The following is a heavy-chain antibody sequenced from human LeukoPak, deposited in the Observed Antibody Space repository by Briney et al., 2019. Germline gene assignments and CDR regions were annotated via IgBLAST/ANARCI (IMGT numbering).Heavy chain of an antibody. D-gene: IGHD5/OR15-5a*01. CDR2: ISYDGSNK. Sequence: GGSLRLSCAASGFTFSSYAMHWVRQAPGKGLEWVAVISYDGSNKYYADSVKGRFTISRDNSKNTLYLQMNSLRAEDTAVYYCARDTTRGAWIQSLGDYWGQGTLVTVSS. V-gene: IGHV3-30-3*01. CDR3: ARDTTRGAWIQSLGDY. J-gene: IGHJ4*02. CDR1: GFTFSSYA.